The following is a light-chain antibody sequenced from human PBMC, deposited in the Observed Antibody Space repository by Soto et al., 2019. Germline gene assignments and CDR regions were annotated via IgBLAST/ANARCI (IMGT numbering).Light chain of an antibody. J-gene: IGKJ5*01. V-gene: IGKV3-15*01. CDR1: QSVSSK. Sequence: EILMTQFPATLSVSPGERASLSCRASQSVSSKLAWYQQKPGQAPRLLINSASSRAAGIPARFSGSGSGTEFTLTISSLKSEDFAVYYCQQYNNWHTITFGHGTGLEIK. CDR2: SAS. CDR3: QQYNNWHTIT.